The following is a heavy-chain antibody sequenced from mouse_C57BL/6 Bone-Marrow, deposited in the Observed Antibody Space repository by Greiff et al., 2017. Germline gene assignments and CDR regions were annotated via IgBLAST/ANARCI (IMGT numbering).Heavy chain of an antibody. D-gene: IGHD1-1*01. V-gene: IGHV1-69*01. J-gene: IGHJ4*01. CDR3: ARKEEIYYYGTGAMDY. CDR1: GYTFTSYW. CDR2: IDPSDSYT. Sequence: QVQLQQPGAELVMPGASVKLSCKASGYTFTSYWMHWVKQRPGQSLEWIGEIDPSDSYTNYNQKFKGKSTLTVDKSSSTAYLQLSSLTSEDSAVYYCARKEEIYYYGTGAMDYWGQGTSVTVSS.